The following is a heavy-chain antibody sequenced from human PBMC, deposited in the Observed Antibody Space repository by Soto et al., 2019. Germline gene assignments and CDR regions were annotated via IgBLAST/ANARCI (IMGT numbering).Heavy chain of an antibody. CDR3: ARIRREYDVLTGYYLFYVDY. CDR2: IFSNDEK. CDR1: GFSLSNAGMG. V-gene: IGHV2-26*01. D-gene: IGHD3-9*01. J-gene: IGHJ4*02. Sequence: QVTLKESGPVLVKPTETLTLTCTVSGFSLSNAGMGVTWIRQPPAKALEWLAHIFSNDEKSYSTSLNSRLTISKDTSNSQVVLTVTNLDPVDTATDYCARIRREYDVLTGYYLFYVDYWGQGTLLTVSS.